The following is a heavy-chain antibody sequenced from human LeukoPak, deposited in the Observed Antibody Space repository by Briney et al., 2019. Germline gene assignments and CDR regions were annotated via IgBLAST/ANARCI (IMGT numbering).Heavy chain of an antibody. Sequence: PGGSLRLSCAASGFTFSSYSMNWVRQAPGKGLEWISYISSSSSTIFYADSVRGRFTISRDSAKNSLYLQMNSLRDEDTAVYYCARDAYYYVSGSYYVGDYWGQGTLVTVSS. V-gene: IGHV3-48*02. CDR2: ISSSSSTI. J-gene: IGHJ4*02. CDR1: GFTFSSYS. D-gene: IGHD3-10*01. CDR3: ARDAYYYVSGSYYVGDY.